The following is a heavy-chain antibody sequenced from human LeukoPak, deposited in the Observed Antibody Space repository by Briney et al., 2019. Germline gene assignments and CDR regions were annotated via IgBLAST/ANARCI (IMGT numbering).Heavy chain of an antibody. CDR2: IYYSGNS. Sequence: PSETLSLTCTVSGGSISAYYWSWIRQPPGKGLEWIGYIYYSGNSNYNPSLKSRVTISVDTSKNQFSLKLSSVTAADTAVYYCAGLGASGNGYLSWFDPWGQGTLVTVSS. J-gene: IGHJ5*02. CDR3: AGLGASGNGYLSWFDP. CDR1: GGSISAYY. V-gene: IGHV4-59*01. D-gene: IGHD3-22*01.